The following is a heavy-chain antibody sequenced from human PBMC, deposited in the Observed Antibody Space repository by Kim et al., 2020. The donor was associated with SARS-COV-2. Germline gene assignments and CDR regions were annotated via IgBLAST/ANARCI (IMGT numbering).Heavy chain of an antibody. CDR2: ISAYNGNT. CDR1: GYTFTSYG. D-gene: IGHD3-22*01. V-gene: IGHV1-18*01. J-gene: IGHJ4*02. Sequence: ASVKVSCKASGYTFTSYGISWVRQAPGQGLEWMGWISAYNGNTNYAQKLQGRVTMTTDTSTSTAYMELRSLRSDDTAVYYCARKLTYYYDSSGYYYVAGDGGSFDYWGQGTLVTVSS. CDR3: ARKLTYYYDSSGYYYVAGDGGSFDY.